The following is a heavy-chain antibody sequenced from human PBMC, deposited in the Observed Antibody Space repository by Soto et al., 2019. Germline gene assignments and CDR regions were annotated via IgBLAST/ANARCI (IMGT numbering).Heavy chain of an antibody. V-gene: IGHV3-23*01. J-gene: IGHJ4*02. CDR3: AKDRVSIVVVPAAIDY. Sequence: GGSLRLSCAASGFTFSSYAMSWVRQAPGKGLEWVSAISGSGGSTYYADSVKGRFTISRDNSKNTLYLQMNSPRAEDTAVYYCAKDRVSIVVVPAAIDYWGQGTLVTVSS. D-gene: IGHD2-2*01. CDR2: ISGSGGST. CDR1: GFTFSSYA.